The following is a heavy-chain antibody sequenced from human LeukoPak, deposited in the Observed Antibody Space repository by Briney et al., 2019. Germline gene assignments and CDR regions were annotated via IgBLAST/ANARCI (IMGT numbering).Heavy chain of an antibody. CDR2: ISAYNGNT. Sequence: ASVKVSLKSSGYTFTSYGISWVRQAPGQGLEWMGWISAYNGNTNYAQKLQGRVTMTTDTSTSTAYMELRSLRSDDTAVYYCARGLVTIFGVVIMGNYYYYGMDVWGQGSTVTVSS. CDR1: GYTFTSYG. CDR3: ARGLVTIFGVVIMGNYYYYGMDV. J-gene: IGHJ6*02. D-gene: IGHD3-3*01. V-gene: IGHV1-18*01.